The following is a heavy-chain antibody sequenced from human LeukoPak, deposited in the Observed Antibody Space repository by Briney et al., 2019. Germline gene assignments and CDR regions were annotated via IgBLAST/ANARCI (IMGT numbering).Heavy chain of an antibody. CDR2: TYYRSTWYN. Sequence: SQTLSLICAISGDSVSSNSVTWNWIGQSPSRGLEWLGRTYYRSTWYNDYAVSVRGRITVNPDTSKNQFSLHLNSVTPEDTAVYYCARRLTQYDCFDPWGQGILVTVSS. CDR3: ARRLTQYDCFDP. CDR1: GDSVSSNSVT. J-gene: IGHJ5*02. V-gene: IGHV6-1*01. D-gene: IGHD2-2*01.